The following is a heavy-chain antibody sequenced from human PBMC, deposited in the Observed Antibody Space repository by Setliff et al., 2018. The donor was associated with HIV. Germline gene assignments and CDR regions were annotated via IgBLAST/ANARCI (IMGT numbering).Heavy chain of an antibody. CDR2: ISPSGDRT. D-gene: IGHD3-10*01. V-gene: IGHV1-46*01. J-gene: IGHJ5*02. Sequence: GASVKVSCKASGYAFTSQFMHWVRQAPGQGLEWTGIISPSGDRTTYAQRFRGRVTMTSDTSTGTVYMELSSLRSEDTAIYYCARGGYYTSGTWFDPWGQGTLVTVSS. CDR1: GYAFTSQF. CDR3: ARGGYYTSGTWFDP.